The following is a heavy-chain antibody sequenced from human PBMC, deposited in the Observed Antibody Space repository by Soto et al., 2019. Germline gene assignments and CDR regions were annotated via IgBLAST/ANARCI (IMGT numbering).Heavy chain of an antibody. J-gene: IGHJ5*02. Sequence: GGSLRLSCAASGFTFSSYAMSWVRQAPGKGLEWVSAISGSGGSTYYAASVKGRFTISRDNSKNTLYLQMNSLRAEDTAVYYCAKDKVSNPDILELNWFDPWGQGTLVTVSS. D-gene: IGHD3-9*01. CDR1: GFTFSSYA. CDR2: ISGSGGST. V-gene: IGHV3-23*01. CDR3: AKDKVSNPDILELNWFDP.